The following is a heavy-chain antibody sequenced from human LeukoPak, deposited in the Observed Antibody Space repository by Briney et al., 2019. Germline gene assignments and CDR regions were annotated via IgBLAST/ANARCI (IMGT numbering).Heavy chain of an antibody. D-gene: IGHD2/OR15-2a*01. CDR1: GFTVSSNY. CDR3: ASFSNAGPYYYYYGMDV. J-gene: IGHJ6*02. CDR2: IYSGGST. Sequence: GGSLRLSCAASGFTVSSNYMSWVRQAPGKGLEWVSVIYSGGSTYYADSVKGRFTITRDNSKNTLYLQMNSQRAEDTAVYYCASFSNAGPYYYYYGMDVWGQGTTVTVSS. V-gene: IGHV3-66*01.